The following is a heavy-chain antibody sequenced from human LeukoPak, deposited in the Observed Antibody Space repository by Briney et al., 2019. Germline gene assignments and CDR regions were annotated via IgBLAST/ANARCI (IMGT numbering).Heavy chain of an antibody. J-gene: IGHJ5*02. CDR2: INHSGST. CDR1: GGSFSGYY. V-gene: IGHV4-34*01. CDR3: ARDDHYYGSGSYSSNWFDP. D-gene: IGHD3-10*01. Sequence: NTSETLSLTCAVYGGSFSGYYWSWIRQPPGKGLEWIGEINHSGSTNYNPSLKSRVTISVDTSKNQFSLKLSSVTAADTAVYYCARDDHYYGSGSYSSNWFDPWGQGTLVTVSS.